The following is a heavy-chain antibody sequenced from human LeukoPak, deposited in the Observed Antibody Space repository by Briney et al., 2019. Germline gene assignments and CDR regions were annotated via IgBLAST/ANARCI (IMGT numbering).Heavy chain of an antibody. CDR2: ISGSGGNT. CDR3: AKDFSLGSHNWFDP. D-gene: IGHD3-10*01. V-gene: IGHV3-23*01. Sequence: GGSLRLSCAASGFTFSSSAMSWVRQAPGKGPEWVSAISGSGGNTYYADSVKGRFTISRDNSKNTLYLQMNSLRAEDTALYYCAKDFSLGSHNWFDPWGQGTLVTVSS. J-gene: IGHJ5*02. CDR1: GFTFSSSA.